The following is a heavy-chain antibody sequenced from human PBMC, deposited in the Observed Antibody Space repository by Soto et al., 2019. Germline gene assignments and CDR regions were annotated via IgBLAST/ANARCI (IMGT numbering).Heavy chain of an antibody. V-gene: IGHV3-30-3*01. D-gene: IGHD3-10*01. Sequence: QVQLVESGGGVVQPGRSLRLSCAASGFTFSSYAMHWVRQAPGEGLEWVAVISYDGSNKYYADSVKGRFTISRDNSKNTLYLQMNSLRAEDTAVYYCARPVWFGELFAGSYYFDYWGQGTLVTVSS. CDR3: ARPVWFGELFAGSYYFDY. J-gene: IGHJ4*02. CDR1: GFTFSSYA. CDR2: ISYDGSNK.